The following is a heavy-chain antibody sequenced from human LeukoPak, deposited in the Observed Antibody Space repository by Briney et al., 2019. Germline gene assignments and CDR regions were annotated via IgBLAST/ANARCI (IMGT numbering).Heavy chain of an antibody. V-gene: IGHV5-10-1*01. CDR2: IDPSDSYT. Sequence: GASLQISSKGSGYSFTSYWISWVRQLPGKGLEWMGRIDPSDSYTNYSPSFQGHVTISADKSISTAYLQWSSLKASDTAMYYCARRVGFVHSYGFGYWGQGTLVTVSS. CDR1: GYSFTSYW. J-gene: IGHJ4*02. CDR3: ARRVGFVHSYGFGY. D-gene: IGHD5-18*01.